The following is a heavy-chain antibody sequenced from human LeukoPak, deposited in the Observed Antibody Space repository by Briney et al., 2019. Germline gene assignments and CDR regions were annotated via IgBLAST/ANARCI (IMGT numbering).Heavy chain of an antibody. CDR2: ISSDGSNN. J-gene: IGHJ4*02. Sequence: GGSLRLSCAVSGFIFSRYGMHWVRQAPGKGLEWVALISSDGSNNYYADSVKGRFTISRDNSKNTLVLQVNSLRAEDTAVYYCAKERSVRNIYGFFEFWGQGTLVTVSS. CDR3: AKERSVRNIYGFFEF. CDR1: GFIFSRYG. D-gene: IGHD3-3*01. V-gene: IGHV3-30*18.